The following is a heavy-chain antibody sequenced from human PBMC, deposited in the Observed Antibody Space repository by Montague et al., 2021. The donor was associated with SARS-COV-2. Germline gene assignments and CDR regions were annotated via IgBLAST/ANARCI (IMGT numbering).Heavy chain of an antibody. V-gene: IGHV2-5*05. J-gene: IGHJ4*02. CDR2: IYGGDEE. CDR3: AHRFAGFFDY. CDR1: GFSLNTPEVA. Sequence: VKPTQTPTLTCTFFGFSLNTPEVAVGWIRQPPGKALEWLALIYGGDEERYGPSLQSRLTITRDTSKSQVVLTMTNMDPVDTATYYCAHRFAGFFDYWGQGILVTVSS.